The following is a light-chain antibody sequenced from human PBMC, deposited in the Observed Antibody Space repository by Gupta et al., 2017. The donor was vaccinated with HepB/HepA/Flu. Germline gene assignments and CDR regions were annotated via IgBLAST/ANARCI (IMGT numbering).Light chain of an antibody. J-gene: IGLJ3*02. Sequence: QSALTQPASVSGSRGQSLTIPCTGTSSDVGNYNFVSWYQHHPGKAPKLLIYEVNKRPSGASNRFSGSRSGNTASLTVSGLQTDDEADYYCCSYAGRSVWVFGGGTKLTVL. CDR1: SSDVGNYNF. V-gene: IGLV2-23*02. CDR2: EVN. CDR3: CSYAGRSVWV.